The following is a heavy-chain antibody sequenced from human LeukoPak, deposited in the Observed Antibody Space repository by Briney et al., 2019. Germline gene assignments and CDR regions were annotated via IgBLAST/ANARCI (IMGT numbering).Heavy chain of an antibody. J-gene: IGHJ5*02. CDR1: GGSISTYY. CDR3: ARGRYDTNWFDP. Sequence: SETLSLTCDVSGGSISTYYWSWIRQPPGKGLEWIGYIRYSGSTNYNPSLKSRVTISVDTSKNEFSLKLSSVTAADTAVYYCARGRYDTNWFDPWGQGTLVTVSS. V-gene: IGHV4-59*12. D-gene: IGHD3-22*01. CDR2: IRYSGST.